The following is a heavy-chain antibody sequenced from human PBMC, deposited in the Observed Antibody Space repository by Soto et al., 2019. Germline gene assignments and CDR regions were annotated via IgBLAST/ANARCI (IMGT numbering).Heavy chain of an antibody. V-gene: IGHV3-30*03. J-gene: IGHJ4*02. CDR1: GFTFSNYA. CDR3: AAVMGSDYDYVWGSLSFDH. Sequence: QVQLVESGGGVVQPGRSLRLSCAASGFTFSNYAMHWVRQAPGKGLEWVALTSYDGNNEYYTDSVKGRFTISRDNSKNTLFLQMNSPRPEDTAVYFCAAVMGSDYDYVWGSLSFDHWGQGALVTVST. CDR2: TSYDGNNE. D-gene: IGHD3-16*01.